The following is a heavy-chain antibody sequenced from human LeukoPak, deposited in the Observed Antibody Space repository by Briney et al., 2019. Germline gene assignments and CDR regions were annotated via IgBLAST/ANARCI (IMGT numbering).Heavy chain of an antibody. Sequence: GASVKVSCKASGYTFTTYGITWVRQAPGQGLEWMGWISGYNGNTKYAQKLQGRVTMTTDTSTSTAYMELRNLRPDDTAVYYCARDLWRTLDKIFGVVHQYWGQGTLVTVSS. CDR3: ARDLWRTLDKIFGVVHQY. V-gene: IGHV1-18*01. J-gene: IGHJ4*02. CDR1: GYTFTTYG. CDR2: ISGYNGNT. D-gene: IGHD3-3*01.